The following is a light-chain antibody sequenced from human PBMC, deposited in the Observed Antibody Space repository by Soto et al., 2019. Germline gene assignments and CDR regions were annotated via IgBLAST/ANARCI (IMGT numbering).Light chain of an antibody. CDR2: EVR. V-gene: IGLV2-14*01. Sequence: QSALTQPASVSGSPGQSITISCTGTSSDVGSYNYVAWYQQFPGKTPKLMIYEVRNRPSGVSSRFSGSKSGNTASLTISGLQAEDEADYYCISYTGSDTSYVFGTGTQADRP. CDR3: ISYTGSDTSYV. J-gene: IGLJ1*01. CDR1: SSDVGSYNY.